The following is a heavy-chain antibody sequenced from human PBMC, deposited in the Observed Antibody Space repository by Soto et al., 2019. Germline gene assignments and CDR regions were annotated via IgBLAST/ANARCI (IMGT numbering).Heavy chain of an antibody. CDR1: GFTFSSYA. CDR3: AREGTIFGVVPYYYYYYGMDV. V-gene: IGHV3-30-3*01. Sequence: GGSLRLSCAASGFTFSSYAMHWVRQAPGKGLEWVAVISYDGSNKYYADSVKGRFTISRDNSKNTLYLQMNSLRAEDTAVYYCAREGTIFGVVPYYYYYYGMDVWGQGTTVTVLL. J-gene: IGHJ6*02. CDR2: ISYDGSNK. D-gene: IGHD3-3*01.